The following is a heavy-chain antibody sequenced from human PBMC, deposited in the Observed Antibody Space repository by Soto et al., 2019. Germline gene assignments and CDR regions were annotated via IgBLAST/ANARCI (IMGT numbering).Heavy chain of an antibody. J-gene: IGHJ5*02. CDR1: GGSISSGGYY. Sequence: PSETLSLTCTVSGGSISSGGYYWSWIRQHPGTGLEWIGHISYSGSTYYNTSLKSRVTISVDTSRNQFSLIVSSVTAADTAVYYCARYLDESGRINWFDPWGQGTLVTVSS. CDR3: ARYLDESGRINWFDP. D-gene: IGHD3-3*01. CDR2: ISYSGST. V-gene: IGHV4-31*03.